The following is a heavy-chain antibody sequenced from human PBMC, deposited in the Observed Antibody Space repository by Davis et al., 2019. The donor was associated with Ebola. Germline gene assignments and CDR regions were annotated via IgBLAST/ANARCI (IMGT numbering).Heavy chain of an antibody. J-gene: IGHJ4*02. Sequence: GESLKISCAASGFTLSGYGLHWVRQPPGKGLEWVAVIWYDGRNQYYADSVKGRFTISRDNSKNTLYLQMNSLRAEDTAVYYCAKSVTVTTLGYFDYWGQGTLVTVSS. CDR3: AKSVTVTTLGYFDY. D-gene: IGHD4-17*01. CDR1: GFTLSGYG. CDR2: IWYDGRNQ. V-gene: IGHV3-33*06.